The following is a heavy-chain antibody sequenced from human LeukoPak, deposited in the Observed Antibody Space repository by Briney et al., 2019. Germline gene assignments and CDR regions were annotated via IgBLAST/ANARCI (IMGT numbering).Heavy chain of an antibody. Sequence: GGSLRLSCAASGFTFSSYAMSWVRQAPGKGLEWVSAISGSGGSTYYADSVKGRFTISRDNSKNTLYLQMNSLRAEDTAVYYCAKTRGSRDGYNLIEGYFDYWGQGTLVTVSS. CDR1: GFTFSSYA. CDR3: AKTRGSRDGYNLIEGYFDY. V-gene: IGHV3-23*01. D-gene: IGHD5-24*01. CDR2: ISGSGGST. J-gene: IGHJ4*02.